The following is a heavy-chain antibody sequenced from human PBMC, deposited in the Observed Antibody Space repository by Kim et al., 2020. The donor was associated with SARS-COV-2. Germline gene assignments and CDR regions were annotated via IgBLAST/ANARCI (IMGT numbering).Heavy chain of an antibody. CDR3: SRGGIQGAYYPSFQH. CDR1: GGSVSSGSYY. V-gene: IGHV4-61*01. D-gene: IGHD3-22*01. J-gene: IGHJ1*01. Sequence: SETLSLTCTVSGGSVSSGSYYWSWNRQPPGKGLEWRGYIYNSGSTNYNTSLKSRVTIPADTSKNKFSLRLSTVTAADTALDYYSRGGIQGAYYPSFQH. CDR2: IYNSGST.